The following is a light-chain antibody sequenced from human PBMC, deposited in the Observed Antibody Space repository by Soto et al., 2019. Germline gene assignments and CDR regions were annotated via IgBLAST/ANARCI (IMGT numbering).Light chain of an antibody. CDR2: GAS. V-gene: IGKV3-20*01. Sequence: PGERATLSCSASQSVSSSSLASYQQKPGQAPRILIYGASSRATGIADGFSGSGSGTDFTLTISTLEPEDFAVYYCQQYGSATRTFGQGTKVEIK. CDR3: QQYGSATRT. J-gene: IGKJ1*01. CDR1: QSVSSSS.